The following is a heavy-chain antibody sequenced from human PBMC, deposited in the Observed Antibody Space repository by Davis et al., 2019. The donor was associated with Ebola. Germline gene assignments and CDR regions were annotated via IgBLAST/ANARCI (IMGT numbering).Heavy chain of an antibody. CDR2: IVVGSGNT. Sequence: SVKVSCKASGFTFTSSAVQWVRQARGQRLEWIGWIVVGSGNTNYAQKFQERVTITRDMSTSTAYMELSSLRSEDTAVYYCAADTKRDIGYSYDYYYGMDVWGQGTTVTVSS. D-gene: IGHD5-18*01. J-gene: IGHJ6*02. CDR3: AADTKRDIGYSYDYYYGMDV. CDR1: GFTFTSSA. V-gene: IGHV1-58*01.